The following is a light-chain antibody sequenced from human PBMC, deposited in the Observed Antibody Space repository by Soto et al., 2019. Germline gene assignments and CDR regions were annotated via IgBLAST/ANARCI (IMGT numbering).Light chain of an antibody. V-gene: IGKV3-11*01. CDR2: DAS. CDR1: QSVSSY. J-gene: IGKJ1*01. Sequence: EIVLTQSPATLSLSPGGRATLSCRASQSVSSYLAWYQQKPGRAPRLLIYDASDRATGIPARFSGSGSGTDFTLTISSLEPEDFAVYYCQQRSNWPRTFGQGTKVEIK. CDR3: QQRSNWPRT.